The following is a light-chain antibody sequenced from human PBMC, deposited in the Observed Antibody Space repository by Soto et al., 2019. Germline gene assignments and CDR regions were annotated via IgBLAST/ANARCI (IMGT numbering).Light chain of an antibody. J-gene: IGLJ2*01. Sequence: QSALTQPASVSGSPGQSITISSTGTSSDVGGYNYVSWYQQHPGKAPKLLIYDVSNRPSGVSSRFSGSKSGNTASLTISGLQAEDEADYYCSSYTSSSTVVFGGGTKLTVL. CDR3: SSYTSSSTVV. CDR1: SSDVGGYNY. V-gene: IGLV2-14*03. CDR2: DVS.